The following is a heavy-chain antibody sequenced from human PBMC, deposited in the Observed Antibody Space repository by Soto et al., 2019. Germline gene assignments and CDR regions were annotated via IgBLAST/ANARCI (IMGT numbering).Heavy chain of an antibody. D-gene: IGHD5-12*01. CDR2: IYPGDSDT. Sequence: GESLKISCKGSGYSFTSCWIGWVRQMPGKGLEWMGIIYPGDSDTRYSPSFQGQVTISADKSISTAYLQWSSLKASDTAMYYCARHGFGYSGYDPFFAYYYGMDVWGQGTTVTVSS. V-gene: IGHV5-51*01. J-gene: IGHJ6*02. CDR3: ARHGFGYSGYDPFFAYYYGMDV. CDR1: GYSFTSCW.